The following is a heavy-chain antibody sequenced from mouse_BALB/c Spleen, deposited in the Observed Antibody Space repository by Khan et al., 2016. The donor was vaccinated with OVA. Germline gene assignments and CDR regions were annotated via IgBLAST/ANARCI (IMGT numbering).Heavy chain of an antibody. CDR1: GYTFTSYW. Sequence: QVQLKESGAELAKPGASVKMSCTASGYTFTSYWMHWIKQRTGQVLEWIGYINPTSGYTDYNKKYKDKATLTADKSSSPAYMQLSSRTTDDDAVYYCGRDRIDYWGQGTALTVSS. J-gene: IGHJ2*01. CDR3: GRDRIDY. CDR2: INPTSGYT. V-gene: IGHV1-7*01.